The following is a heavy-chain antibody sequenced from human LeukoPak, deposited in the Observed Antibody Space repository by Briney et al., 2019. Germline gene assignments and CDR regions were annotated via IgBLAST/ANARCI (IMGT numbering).Heavy chain of an antibody. D-gene: IGHD3-16*01. CDR1: GGSISSGDYY. Sequence: NPSQTLSLTCTVSGGSISSGDYYWSWIRQPPGKGLEWIGYIYYSGSTYYNPSLKSRVTISVDTSKNQFSLKLSSVTAADTAVYYCARPRLEGGYYYYYYMDVWGKGTTVTVSS. CDR2: IYYSGST. V-gene: IGHV4-30-4*08. J-gene: IGHJ6*03. CDR3: ARPRLEGGYYYYYYMDV.